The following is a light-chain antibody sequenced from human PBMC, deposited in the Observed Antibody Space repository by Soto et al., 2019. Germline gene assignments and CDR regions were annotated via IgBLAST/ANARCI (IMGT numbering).Light chain of an antibody. V-gene: IGKV3-15*01. Sequence: ERVMTQSPATLSVYPGERATLSCRASESVSSHLAWYQQKPGLAPRLLIYGASTRATGVPARFIGSGSGTEFTLTISSLQSEDFAIYYCQHYNNWPHTFGQGTKVDIK. CDR1: ESVSSH. J-gene: IGKJ2*01. CDR3: QHYNNWPHT. CDR2: GAS.